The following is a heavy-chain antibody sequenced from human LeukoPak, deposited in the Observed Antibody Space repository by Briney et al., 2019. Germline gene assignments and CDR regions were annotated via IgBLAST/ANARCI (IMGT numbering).Heavy chain of an antibody. CDR1: GFSLSTSGVG. D-gene: IGHD3-3*01. V-gene: IGHV2-5*02. CDR3: AHALSDYDFWSGYYGRGSGYYYYYMDV. J-gene: IGHJ6*03. Sequence: SGPTLVNPTQTLTLTCTFSGFSLSTSGVGVGWIRQPPGKALEWLALIYWDDDKRYSPSLKSRLTITKDTSKNQVVLTMTNMDPVDTATYYCAHALSDYDFWSGYYGRGSGYYYYYMDVWGKGTTVTVSS. CDR2: IYWDDDK.